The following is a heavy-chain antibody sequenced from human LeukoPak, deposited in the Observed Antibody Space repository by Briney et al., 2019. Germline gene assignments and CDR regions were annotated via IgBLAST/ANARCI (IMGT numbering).Heavy chain of an antibody. CDR2: INHSGST. Sequence: SETLSLTCAAYGVSFSGYYWSWIRQPPGKGLEWIGEINHSGSTNYNPSLKSRVTISVDTSKNQFSLKLSSVTAADTAVYYCARETLYPTFDYWGQGTLVTVSS. V-gene: IGHV4-34*01. CDR3: ARETLYPTFDY. CDR1: GVSFSGYY. D-gene: IGHD2-8*01. J-gene: IGHJ4*02.